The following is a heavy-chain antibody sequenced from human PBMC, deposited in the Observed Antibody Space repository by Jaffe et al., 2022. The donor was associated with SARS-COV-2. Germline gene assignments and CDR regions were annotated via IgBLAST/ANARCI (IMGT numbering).Heavy chain of an antibody. Sequence: EVQLLESGGGFVQPGGSLRLSCAASGFTFSSTAMTWVRQVPGRGLEWVSGVSRGGDSTFYADSVRGRFTIFRDNSKHTVYLQMNGLRAEDTAVYYCATLTSECPANWGQGTLVTVSS. CDR2: VSRGGDST. J-gene: IGHJ4*02. CDR3: ATLTSECPAN. V-gene: IGHV3-23*01. CDR1: GFTFSSTA.